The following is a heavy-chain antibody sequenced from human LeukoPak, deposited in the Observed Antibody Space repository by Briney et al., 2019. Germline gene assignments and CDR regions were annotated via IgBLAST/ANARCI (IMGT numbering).Heavy chain of an antibody. CDR3: AREGDSSGWYYYMDV. V-gene: IGHV4-59*01. Sequence: SETLSLTCTVSGGSISGSYWSWIRQPPGKGLEWIGYIYYSGSTNYNPSLKSRVTISVDTSKNQFSLKLSSVTAADTAVYYCAREGDSSGWYYYMDVWGKGTTVTISS. CDR1: GGSISGSY. J-gene: IGHJ6*03. CDR2: IYYSGST. D-gene: IGHD6-19*01.